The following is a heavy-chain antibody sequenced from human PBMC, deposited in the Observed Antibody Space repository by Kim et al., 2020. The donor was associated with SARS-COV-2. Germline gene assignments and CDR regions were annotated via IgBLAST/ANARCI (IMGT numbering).Heavy chain of an antibody. Sequence: ASVKVSCKASGYTFTMNAISWVRQAPGQGLEWMGWTNTDTGNPTYAQAFTRRFVFSVDTSVTTAYLQISSLEPEDTALYYCTRVIWGTYRYTDYWGQGTL. J-gene: IGHJ4*02. CDR1: GYTFTMNA. V-gene: IGHV7-4-1*02. CDR2: TNTDTGNP. D-gene: IGHD3-16*02. CDR3: TRVIWGTYRYTDY.